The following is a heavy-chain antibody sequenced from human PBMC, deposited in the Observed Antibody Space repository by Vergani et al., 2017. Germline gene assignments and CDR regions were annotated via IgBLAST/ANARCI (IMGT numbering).Heavy chain of an antibody. Sequence: QVQLVQSGAEVKKPGSSVKVSCKASGGTFSSYTISWVRQAPGQGLEWMGRIIPILGIANYAQKFQGRVTITADKSTSTAYMELSSLRSDETAVYYCARGRYCTNGVCYMNWFDPWGQGTLVTVSS. CDR1: GGTFSSYT. J-gene: IGHJ5*02. D-gene: IGHD2-8*01. CDR3: ARGRYCTNGVCYMNWFDP. CDR2: IIPILGIA. V-gene: IGHV1-69*02.